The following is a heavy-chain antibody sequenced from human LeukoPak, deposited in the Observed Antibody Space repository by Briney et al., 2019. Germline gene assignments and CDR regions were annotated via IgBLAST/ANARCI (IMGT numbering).Heavy chain of an antibody. CDR3: AKDRVRLRWGAEYFQH. CDR2: IRYGGSNK. Sequence: PGGSLRLSCAASGFTFSSYGMHWVRQAPGKGLEWVAFIRYGGSNKYYADSVKGRFTISRDNSKNTLYLQMNSLRAEDTAVYYCAKDRVRLRWGAEYFQHWGQGTLVTVSS. J-gene: IGHJ1*01. V-gene: IGHV3-30*02. D-gene: IGHD3-10*01. CDR1: GFTFSSYG.